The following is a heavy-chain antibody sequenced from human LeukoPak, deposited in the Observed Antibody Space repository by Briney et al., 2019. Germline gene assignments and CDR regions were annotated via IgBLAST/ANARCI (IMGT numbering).Heavy chain of an antibody. J-gene: IGHJ4*02. D-gene: IGHD1-7*01. Sequence: ASVKVSCKASGYTFTGYYMHWVRQAPGQGLEWMGWINPNSGGTNYAQKFQGRVTMTRDTSISTAYMELSRLRSDDTAVYYCARGGRYNWNYSAYFDYWGQGTLVTVSS. CDR3: ARGGRYNWNYSAYFDY. V-gene: IGHV1-2*02. CDR2: INPNSGGT. CDR1: GYTFTGYY.